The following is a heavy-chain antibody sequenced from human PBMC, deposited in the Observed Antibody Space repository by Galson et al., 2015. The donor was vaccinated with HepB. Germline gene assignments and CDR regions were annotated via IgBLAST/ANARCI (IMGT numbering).Heavy chain of an antibody. CDR3: AFEMATNAFDI. CDR1: GFTVSSNY. CDR2: IYSGGST. D-gene: IGHD5-24*01. J-gene: IGHJ3*02. V-gene: IGHV3-66*01. Sequence: LRLSCAASGFTVSSNYMSWVRQAPGKGLEWVSVIYSGGSTYYADSVKGRFTISRDNSKNTLYLQMNSLRAEDTAVYYCAFEMATNAFDIWGQGTMVTVSS.